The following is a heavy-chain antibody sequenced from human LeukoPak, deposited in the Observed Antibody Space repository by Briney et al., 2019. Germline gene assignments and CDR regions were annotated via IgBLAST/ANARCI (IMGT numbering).Heavy chain of an antibody. J-gene: IGHJ5*02. D-gene: IGHD3-10*01. CDR2: IIPIFGTA. Sequence: ASVKVSCKASGGTFSSYAISWVRQAPGQGLEWMGGIIPIFGTANYAQKFQGRVTITTDESTSTAYMELSSLRSEDTAVYYCARETGILRFGDINWFDPWGQGTLVTVSS. CDR3: ARETGILRFGDINWFDP. V-gene: IGHV1-69*05. CDR1: GGTFSSYA.